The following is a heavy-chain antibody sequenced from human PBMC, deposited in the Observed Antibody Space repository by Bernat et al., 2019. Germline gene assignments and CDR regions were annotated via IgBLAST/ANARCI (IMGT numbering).Heavy chain of an antibody. V-gene: IGHV3-30-3*01. CDR2: ISYDGSNK. D-gene: IGHD3-22*01. CDR1: GFTFSSYA. Sequence: QVQLVESGGGVVQPGRSLRLSCAASGFTFSSYAMHWVRRAPGKGLEWVAVISYDGSNKYYADSVKGRFTISRDNSKNTLYLQMNSLRAEDTAVYYCASEVYYYDSSGYYPRVDYWGQGTLVTVSS. J-gene: IGHJ4*02. CDR3: ASEVYYYDSSGYYPRVDY.